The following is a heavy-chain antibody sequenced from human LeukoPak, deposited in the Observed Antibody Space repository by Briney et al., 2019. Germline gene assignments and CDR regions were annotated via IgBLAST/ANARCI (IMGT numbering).Heavy chain of an antibody. D-gene: IGHD6-19*01. CDR2: VTPHNGAA. CDR1: GYPFMSYG. V-gene: IGHV1-18*01. Sequence: ASVKVSCKPSGYPFMSYGFSWVRQAPGQGLEWMGWVTPHNGAAKYAQNFQGRVTMTTDRSTSTAYLELRRLRPDDTATYYCATGPGYSSGWYSYWGQGSLVTVSS. CDR3: ATGPGYSSGWYSY. J-gene: IGHJ4*02.